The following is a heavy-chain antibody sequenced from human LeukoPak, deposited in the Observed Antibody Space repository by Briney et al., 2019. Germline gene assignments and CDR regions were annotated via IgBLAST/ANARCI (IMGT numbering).Heavy chain of an antibody. CDR2: INSDGSST. CDR3: ARVTDDFWSGYYLSGRSLDY. D-gene: IGHD3-3*01. Sequence: GGSLTLSCAASGFTFSSYWMHWVRQAPGKGLVWVSRINSDGSSTSYADSVKGRFTISRDNAKNTLYLQMNSLRAEDTAVYYCARVTDDFWSGYYLSGRSLDYWGQGTLVTVSS. J-gene: IGHJ4*02. CDR1: GFTFSSYW. V-gene: IGHV3-74*01.